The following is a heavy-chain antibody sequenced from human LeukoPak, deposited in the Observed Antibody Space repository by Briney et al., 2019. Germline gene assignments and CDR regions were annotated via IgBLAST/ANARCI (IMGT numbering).Heavy chain of an antibody. Sequence: KASETLSVTCTVSGGFISSGGYYWSWIRQHPGKGLEWIGYIYYSGSTYYNPSLKSRVTISVDTSKNQFSLKLSSVTAADTAVYYCARDYGDYAAFDIWGQGTMVTVSS. V-gene: IGHV4-31*03. CDR3: ARDYGDYAAFDI. D-gene: IGHD4-17*01. CDR2: IYYSGST. J-gene: IGHJ3*02. CDR1: GGFISSGGYY.